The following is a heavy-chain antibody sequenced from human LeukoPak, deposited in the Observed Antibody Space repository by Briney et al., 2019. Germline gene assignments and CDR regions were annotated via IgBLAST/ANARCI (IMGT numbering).Heavy chain of an antibody. Sequence: PGRSLRLSCAASGFTFSSYGMHWVRQAPGKGLEWVAVISYDGSNKYYADSVRGRFTISRDNSKNTLYLQMNSLRAEDTAVYYCARDVGDIVVVRGMDVWGQGTTVTVSS. D-gene: IGHD2-2*01. CDR2: ISYDGSNK. CDR1: GFTFSSYG. CDR3: ARDVGDIVVVRGMDV. V-gene: IGHV3-30*03. J-gene: IGHJ6*02.